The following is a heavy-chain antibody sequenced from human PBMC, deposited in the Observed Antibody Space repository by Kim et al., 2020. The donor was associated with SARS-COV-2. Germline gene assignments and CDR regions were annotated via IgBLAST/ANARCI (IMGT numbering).Heavy chain of an antibody. CDR3: ARTRSTYGTSFDY. V-gene: IGHV4-31*03. CDR2: IFYTGST. D-gene: IGHD3-10*01. CDR1: GDSISGGGHY. Sequence: SETLSLTCTVSGDSISGGGHYWSWIRQHPGGGLEWIGYIFYTGSTFYNPSLKSRVIISVDTSKNQFSLQLNSVTVADTAVYSFARTRSTYGTSFDYLGRG. J-gene: IGHJ4*02.